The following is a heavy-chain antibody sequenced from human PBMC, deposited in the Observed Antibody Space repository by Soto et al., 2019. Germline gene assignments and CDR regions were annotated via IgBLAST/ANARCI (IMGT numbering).Heavy chain of an antibody. CDR1: GYTFTSYG. CDR2: ISAYNGNT. D-gene: IGHD2-2*01. CDR3: ASHACPTSCYEAGKVFWFDP. V-gene: IGHV1-18*01. J-gene: IGHJ5*02. Sequence: ASVKVSCKASGYTFTSYGISWVRQAPGQGLEWMGWISAYNGNTNYAQKLQGRVTMTTDTSTSTAYMELRSLRSDDTAVYYCASHACPTSCYEAGKVFWFDPWGQGTLVTVSS.